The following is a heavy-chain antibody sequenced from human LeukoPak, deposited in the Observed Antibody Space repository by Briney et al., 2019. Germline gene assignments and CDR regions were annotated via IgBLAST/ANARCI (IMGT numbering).Heavy chain of an antibody. V-gene: IGHV3-30*18. D-gene: IGHD2-15*01. CDR3: AKGESCPGP. CDR1: GFTFSSYG. Sequence: GGSLRLSCAASGFTFSSYGMHWVRQAPGKGLEWVAVISYDGSNKYYADSVKGRFTISRDNSKNTLYLQMNSLRAEDTAVYYCAKGESCPGPWGQGTLVTVSS. J-gene: IGHJ5*02. CDR2: ISYDGSNK.